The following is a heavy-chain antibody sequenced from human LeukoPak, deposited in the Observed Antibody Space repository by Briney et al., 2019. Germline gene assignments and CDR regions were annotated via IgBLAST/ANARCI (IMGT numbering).Heavy chain of an antibody. CDR1: GFTFRRYA. Sequence: SGGSLRLSCAASGFTFRRYAMSWVRQAPGKWLEWVSAISGSGSGTYYADSVKGRFTVSRDNSKNTLYLQMNSLRAEDTAVYFCAKEDQWTQMATIYRTIDHWGQGTLVTVSS. D-gene: IGHD5-24*01. J-gene: IGHJ4*02. CDR2: ISGSGSGT. V-gene: IGHV3-23*01. CDR3: AKEDQWTQMATIYRTIDH.